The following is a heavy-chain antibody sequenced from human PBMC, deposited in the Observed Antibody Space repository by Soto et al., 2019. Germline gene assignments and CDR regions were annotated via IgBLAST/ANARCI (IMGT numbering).Heavy chain of an antibody. CDR3: AKDRGRMYYYDSSGYYFLFDY. D-gene: IGHD3-22*01. J-gene: IGHJ4*02. CDR2: IRASGSSP. CDR1: AFTVCRHG. Sequence: GGSPRLCCAACAFTVCRHGMHGVRQDPGKGLQWVAAIRASGSSPYYADSVKGRFTISRDNSKNTLYLQMNSLRAEDTAVYYCAKDRGRMYYYDSSGYYFLFDYWGQGTLVTVSS. V-gene: IGHV3-23*01.